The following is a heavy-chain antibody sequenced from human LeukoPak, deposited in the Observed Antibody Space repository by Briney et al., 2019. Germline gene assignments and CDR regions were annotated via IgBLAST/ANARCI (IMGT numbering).Heavy chain of an antibody. V-gene: IGHV4-39*07. Sequence: SETLSLTCTVSGGSISSSSYYWGWIRQPPGKGLEWIGSIYYSGSTYYNPSLKSRVTISVDTSKNQFSLKLSSVTAADTAVYYCARIPKGYSSSPRHDAFDIWGQGTMVTVSS. CDR3: ARIPKGYSSSPRHDAFDI. J-gene: IGHJ3*02. D-gene: IGHD6-19*01. CDR2: IYYSGST. CDR1: GGSISSSSYY.